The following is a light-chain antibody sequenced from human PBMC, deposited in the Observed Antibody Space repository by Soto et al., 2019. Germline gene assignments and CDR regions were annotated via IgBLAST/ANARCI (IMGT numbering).Light chain of an antibody. J-gene: IGKJ1*01. CDR3: QQYDSYSRT. CDR2: LAS. V-gene: IGKV1-5*03. Sequence: DIQMTQSPSTLSAFVGDRVTITCRASQSIRTSLAWYQQKPGKAPKLLIYLASSLESGVPARLSGSGSATEFTLSISSLQPDDFATYYCQQYDSYSRTLGQGTKV. CDR1: QSIRTS.